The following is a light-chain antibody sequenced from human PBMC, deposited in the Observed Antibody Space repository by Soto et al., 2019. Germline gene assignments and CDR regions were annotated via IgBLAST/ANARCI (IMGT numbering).Light chain of an antibody. CDR1: QSVTSF. Sequence: PVTLSLSPGERATLSCRASQSVTSFLAWYQQKPGQAPRLLIYDVSQRATGIPARFSGSGSGTDFTLTISSLEPEDFAVYYCQQRSNWPLTFGGGTKVEIK. CDR3: QQRSNWPLT. J-gene: IGKJ4*01. CDR2: DVS. V-gene: IGKV3-11*01.